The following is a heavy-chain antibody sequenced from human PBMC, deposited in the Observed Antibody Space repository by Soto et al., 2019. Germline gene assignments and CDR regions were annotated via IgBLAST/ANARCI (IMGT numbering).Heavy chain of an antibody. V-gene: IGHV3-11*06. CDR1: GIPLRYCY. Sequence: PGGALRLSCAASGIPLRYCYMTWIRQAPGKGLEWLSYISPCSNYREDADSVQGRHIISRDNPKNSVFLQMNSLTDEDTAMYYCVRGGGGAQLDLWGQGPRVTVSS. J-gene: IGHJ5*02. CDR2: ISPCSNYR. D-gene: IGHD2-21*01. CDR3: VRGGGGAQLDL.